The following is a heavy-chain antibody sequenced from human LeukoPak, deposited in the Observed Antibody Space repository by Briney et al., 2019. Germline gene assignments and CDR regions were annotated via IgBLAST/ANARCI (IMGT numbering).Heavy chain of an antibody. D-gene: IGHD6-6*01. CDR3: ARLTRYSSSSGGNDFDY. J-gene: IGHJ4*02. CDR2: ICSGGST. V-gene: IGHV3-53*01. Sequence: GGSLRLSCAASGFTVSSNYMSWVRQAPGKGLEWVSVICSGGSTYYADSVKGRFTISRDNSKNTLYLQMNSLRAEDTAVYYCARLTRYSSSSGGNDFDYWGQGTLVTVSS. CDR1: GFTVSSNY.